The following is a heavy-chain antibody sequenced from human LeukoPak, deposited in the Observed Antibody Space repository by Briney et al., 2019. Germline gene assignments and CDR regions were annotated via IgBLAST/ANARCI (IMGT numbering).Heavy chain of an antibody. CDR1: GFTFSSYA. V-gene: IGHV3-23*01. CDR3: ARGSRYYDFWSGYNWFDP. Sequence: SGGSLRLSCAASGFTFSSYAMSWVRQAPGKGLEWVSAISGSGGSTYYADSVKGRFTISRDNAKNSLYLQMNSLRAEDTAVYYCARGSRYYDFWSGYNWFDPWGQGTLVTVSS. J-gene: IGHJ5*02. CDR2: ISGSGGST. D-gene: IGHD3-3*01.